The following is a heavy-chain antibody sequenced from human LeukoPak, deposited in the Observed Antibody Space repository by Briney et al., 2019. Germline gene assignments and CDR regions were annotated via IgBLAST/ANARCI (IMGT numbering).Heavy chain of an antibody. J-gene: IGHJ4*02. CDR1: GGSISSYY. Sequence: SETLSLTCAVSGGSISSYYWSWIRQPPGKGVEWIGYINSSGSTSYKSSLKSRVTISVDTSKNQFSLRLSSVTAADTAVYYCARTYGDYYFDYWGQGTLVTVSS. V-gene: IGHV4-59*01. CDR3: ARTYGDYYFDY. D-gene: IGHD4-17*01. CDR2: INSSGST.